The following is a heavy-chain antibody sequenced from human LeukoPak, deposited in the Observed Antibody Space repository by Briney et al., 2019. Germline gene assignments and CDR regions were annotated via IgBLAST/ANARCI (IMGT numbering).Heavy chain of an antibody. V-gene: IGHV4-34*12. CDR2: IIHSGST. CDR1: GGSFSGYY. D-gene: IGHD3-22*01. CDR3: ARRVYYYDSSGYRRYFDY. J-gene: IGHJ4*02. Sequence: PSETLSLTCAVYGGSFSGYYWSWIRQPPGKGLEWIGEIIHSGSTNYNPSLKSRVTISVDTSKNQFSLKLSSVTAADTAAYYCARRVYYYDSSGYRRYFDYWGQGTLVTVSS.